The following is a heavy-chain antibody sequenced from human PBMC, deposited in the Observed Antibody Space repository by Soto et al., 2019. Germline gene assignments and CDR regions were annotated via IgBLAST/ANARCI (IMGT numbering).Heavy chain of an antibody. J-gene: IGHJ6*02. D-gene: IGHD3-3*01. CDR2: IYFSGSI. Sequence: SETLSLPCTCSVGSIISRGYYWAWIRQPPGKGLEWIGSIYFSGSIYDSPSLKSRITISVDTAKNQFSLKLNSVTAADTAVYYWARQEWSTHPYGLHVWGPGTSVTVSS. V-gene: IGHV4-39*01. CDR1: VGSIISRGYY. CDR3: ARQEWSTHPYGLHV.